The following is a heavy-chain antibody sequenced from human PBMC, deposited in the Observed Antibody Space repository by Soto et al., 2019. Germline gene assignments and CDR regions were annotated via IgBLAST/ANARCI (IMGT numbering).Heavy chain of an antibody. CDR1: GGSISSYY. V-gene: IGHV4-59*01. D-gene: IGHD7-27*01. Sequence: QVQLQESGPGLVKPSETLSLTCTVSGGSISSYYWSWIRQPPGKGLEWIGYIYYSGSTNYNPSLKSRGTISVDTSKNQFSLKLSSVTAADTAVYYCARDPDPLGIPPPVWGQGTLVTVSS. CDR3: ARDPDPLGIPPPV. J-gene: IGHJ4*02. CDR2: IYYSGST.